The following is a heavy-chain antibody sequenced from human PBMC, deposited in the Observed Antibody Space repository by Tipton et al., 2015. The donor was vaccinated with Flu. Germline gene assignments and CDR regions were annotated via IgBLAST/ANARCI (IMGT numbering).Heavy chain of an antibody. CDR2: IYNSQYT. CDR3: ARHQSSSLLPFDY. V-gene: IGHV4-59*08. J-gene: IGHJ4*02. D-gene: IGHD6-6*01. Sequence: TLSLTCTVSGGSIGSYYWNWLRQPPGQGLEWIGYIYNSQYTKYNPSLKSRVTISVDTSKNQFFLRLTSVTAADTAVYYCARHQSSSLLPFDYWDQGTLVTVSS. CDR1: GGSIGSYY.